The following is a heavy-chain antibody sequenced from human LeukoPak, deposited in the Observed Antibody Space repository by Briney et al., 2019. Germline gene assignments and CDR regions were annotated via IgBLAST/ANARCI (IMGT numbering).Heavy chain of an antibody. J-gene: IGHJ4*02. V-gene: IGHV1-58*02. CDR1: GFTFTSSA. D-gene: IGHD5-12*01. Sequence: GTSVKVSCKASGFTFTSSAIQWVRQVRGQRLEWIGWIVVGGGDTNYAQKFQERVTMTRDMSTSTAYMELSSLTSEDTAVYYCVVDGGYSGYLPSGYWGQGTLVTVSS. CDR3: VVDGGYSGYLPSGY. CDR2: IVVGGGDT.